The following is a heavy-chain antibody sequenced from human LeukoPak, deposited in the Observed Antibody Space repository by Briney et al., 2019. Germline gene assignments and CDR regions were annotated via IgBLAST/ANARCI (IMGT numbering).Heavy chain of an antibody. D-gene: IGHD5-12*01. J-gene: IGHJ4*02. CDR2: INPNSGGT. CDR3: ARPERSGSSGGLDY. Sequence: ASVKVSCKASGHTFTGYYMPWVRQAPGQGLEWMGWINPNSGGTNYAQKFQGRVTMTRDTSISTACMELSRLRSGDTAVYFCARPERSGSSGGLDYWGQGTLVTVSS. CDR1: GHTFTGYY. V-gene: IGHV1-2*02.